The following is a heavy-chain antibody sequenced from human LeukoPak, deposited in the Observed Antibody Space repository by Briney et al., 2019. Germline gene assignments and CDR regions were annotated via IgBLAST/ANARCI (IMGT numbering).Heavy chain of an antibody. D-gene: IGHD1-26*01. CDR3: ARLSGGYWGGFDY. CDR1: GGSISSYY. Sequence: SETLSLTCTVSGGSISSYYWSWIRQPPGKGLEWIGYIYYSGSTNYNPSLKSRVTISVDTSKNQFSLKLSSVTAADTAVYYCARLSGGYWGGFDYWGQGTLVTVSS. CDR2: IYYSGST. J-gene: IGHJ4*02. V-gene: IGHV4-59*08.